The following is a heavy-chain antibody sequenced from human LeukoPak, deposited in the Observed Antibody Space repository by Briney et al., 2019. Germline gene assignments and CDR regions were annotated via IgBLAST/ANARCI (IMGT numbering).Heavy chain of an antibody. CDR3: VTGHYDSRMYFDL. V-gene: IGHV3-74*01. Sequence: GSLRLSCVASGFTFSTYWIHSVRQAPGKGLFLVSQIKFDGSLASYADSVKGRFTISRDNAKNTLYLQMNSLGTEDPAVYYCVTGHYDSRMYFDLWGRGTMVTVSS. J-gene: IGHJ2*01. D-gene: IGHD3-16*01. CDR2: IKFDGSLA. CDR1: GFTFSTYW.